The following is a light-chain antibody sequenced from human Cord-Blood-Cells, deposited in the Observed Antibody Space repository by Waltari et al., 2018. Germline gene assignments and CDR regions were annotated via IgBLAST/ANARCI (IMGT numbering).Light chain of an antibody. CDR1: SSHGARYNL. CDR2: EGS. V-gene: IGLV2-23*01. CDR3: CSYAGSSTLV. Sequence: QYALHQPASVSGSPGQSITPPCPGISSHGARYNLLSCYQQHPGNAPKLLIYEGSKRPSGVSNRFSGSKSGNTASLPISGLQAEDEADYYCCSYAGSSTLVFGGGTKLTVL. J-gene: IGLJ3*02.